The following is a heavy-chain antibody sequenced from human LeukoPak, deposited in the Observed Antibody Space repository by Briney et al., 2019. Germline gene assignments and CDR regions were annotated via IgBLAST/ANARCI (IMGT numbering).Heavy chain of an antibody. D-gene: IGHD2-15*01. CDR1: GGSISSSSYY. CDR2: IYYSGST. V-gene: IGHV4-39*01. Sequence: TSETLSLTCTVSGGSISSSSYYWGWIRQPPGKGLEWIGSIYYSGSTYYNPSLKSRVTISVDTSKNQFSLKLSSVTAADTAVYYCARQGGKVAARWGQGTLVTVSS. J-gene: IGHJ4*02. CDR3: ARQGGKVAAR.